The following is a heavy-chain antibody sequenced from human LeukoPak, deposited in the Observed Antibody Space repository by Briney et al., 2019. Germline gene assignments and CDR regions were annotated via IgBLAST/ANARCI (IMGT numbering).Heavy chain of an antibody. D-gene: IGHD3-22*01. CDR3: VRDRSRGYY. Sequence: PGGSLRLSWAASGFTCSSYWMSWARQAPGKGLEWVTTTKEDGSERYYVDSVKGRFTISRDNAKNSVYLQMNSLRAEDTAVYYCVRDRSRGYYWGQGTLVTVSS. CDR2: TKEDGSER. J-gene: IGHJ4*02. V-gene: IGHV3-7*01. CDR1: GFTCSSYW.